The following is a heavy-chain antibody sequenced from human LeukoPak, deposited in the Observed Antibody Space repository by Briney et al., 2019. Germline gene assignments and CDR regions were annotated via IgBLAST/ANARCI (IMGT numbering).Heavy chain of an antibody. D-gene: IGHD2-8*01. CDR3: AKGRLIRWCFDY. CDR1: GFTVSSNY. V-gene: IGHV3-53*01. Sequence: GGSLRLSCAASGFTVSSNYMSWVRQAPGKGLEWVSVIYSGGSTYYADSVKGRFTISRDNSKNTLYLQMNSLRAEDTAVYYCAKGRLIRWCFDYWGQGTLVTVSS. J-gene: IGHJ4*02. CDR2: IYSGGST.